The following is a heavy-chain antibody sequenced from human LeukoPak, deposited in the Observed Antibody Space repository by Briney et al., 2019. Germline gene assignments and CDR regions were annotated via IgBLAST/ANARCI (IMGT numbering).Heavy chain of an antibody. CDR3: ARSLGVPYYFDY. CDR2: VWDDGSSQ. D-gene: IGHD3-10*01. V-gene: IGHV3-33*01. Sequence: TGGSLRLSCAASGFTFSGYGMHWVRQAPGEGLEWVAVVWDDGSSQNYADSVKGRFTISRDNSKNMLYLQMNSLRAEDTAVYYCARSLGVPYYFDYWGQGTLVTVSS. CDR1: GFTFSGYG. J-gene: IGHJ4*02.